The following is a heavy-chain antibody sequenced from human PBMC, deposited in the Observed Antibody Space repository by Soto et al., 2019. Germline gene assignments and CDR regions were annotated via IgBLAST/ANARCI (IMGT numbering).Heavy chain of an antibody. CDR2: ISGSGGST. CDR3: AKLGD. J-gene: IGHJ4*02. V-gene: IGHV3-23*01. Sequence: AISGSGGSTYYADSVKGRFTISRDNSKNTLYLQMNSLRAEDTAVYYCAKLGDWGQGTLVTVSS.